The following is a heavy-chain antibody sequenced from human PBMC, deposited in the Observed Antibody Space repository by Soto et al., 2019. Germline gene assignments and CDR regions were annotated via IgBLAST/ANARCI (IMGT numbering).Heavy chain of an antibody. CDR3: ARFGSSNSGSFDY. J-gene: IGHJ4*02. V-gene: IGHV3-30-3*01. Sequence: QVQLVESGGGVVQPGRSLRLSCAASGFTFSSYAMHWVRQAPGKGLEWVAVISYDGSNKYYADSVKGRFTISRDNSKNTLYLQMNSLRAEDTAVYYCARFGSSNSGSFDYWGQGTLVTVSS. CDR2: ISYDGSNK. D-gene: IGHD3-10*01. CDR1: GFTFSSYA.